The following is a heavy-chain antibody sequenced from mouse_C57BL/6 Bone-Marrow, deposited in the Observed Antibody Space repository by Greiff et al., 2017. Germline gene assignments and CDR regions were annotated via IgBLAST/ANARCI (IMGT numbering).Heavy chain of an antibody. V-gene: IGHV1-52*01. CDR3: ALYYYGSIAY. Sequence: QQSCKASGYTFTSYWMHWVKQRPIQGLEWIGNIDPSDSETHYNQKFKDKATLTVDKSSSTAYMQLSSLTSEDSAVYYCALYYYGSIAYWGQGTLVTVSA. D-gene: IGHD1-1*01. CDR1: GYTFTSYW. J-gene: IGHJ3*01. CDR2: IDPSDSET.